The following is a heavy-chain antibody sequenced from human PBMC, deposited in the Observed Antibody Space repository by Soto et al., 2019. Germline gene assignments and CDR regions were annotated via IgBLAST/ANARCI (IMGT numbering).Heavy chain of an antibody. CDR3: ARGRYYDSSGSNWFDP. CDR2: INAGNGNT. J-gene: IGHJ5*02. Sequence: EASVEVSCKASGYTFTIYAMHWVRQAPGQRLEWMGWINAGNGNTKYSQKFQGWVTMTRDTSISTAYMELSRLRSDDTAVYYCARGRYYDSSGSNWFDPWGQGTLVTVSS. CDR1: GYTFTIYA. D-gene: IGHD3-22*01. V-gene: IGHV1-3*01.